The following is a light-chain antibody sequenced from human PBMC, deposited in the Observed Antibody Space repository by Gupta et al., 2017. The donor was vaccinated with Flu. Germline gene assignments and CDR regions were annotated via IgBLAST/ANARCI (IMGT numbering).Light chain of an antibody. J-gene: IGLJ2*01. V-gene: IGLV2-11*01. CDR2: DVY. CDR1: SSDVGAYNY. CDR3: CSCGAASF. Sequence: GQSVAISCTGTSSDVGAYNYVSWYQQHPGKAPKLIIYDVYKRPSGVPDRFTGSKSGNTASLTISGLQPEDEADYHCCSCGAASFFGGGTKLTVL.